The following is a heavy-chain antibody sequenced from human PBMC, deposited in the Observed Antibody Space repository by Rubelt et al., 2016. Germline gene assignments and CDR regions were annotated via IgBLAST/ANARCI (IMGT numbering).Heavy chain of an antibody. V-gene: IGHV3-49*02. J-gene: IGHJ5*02. Sequence: MHWVRQAPGKGLEWVGLITTKSYGVTTEYAASVKGRFTLSRDDSKSIAYLQMNSLKTEDTAFYYCSRALFCSSSTCRSNWFDPWGQGTLVTVSS. D-gene: IGHD2-2*01. CDR2: ITTKSYGVTT. CDR3: SRALFCSSSTCRSNWFDP.